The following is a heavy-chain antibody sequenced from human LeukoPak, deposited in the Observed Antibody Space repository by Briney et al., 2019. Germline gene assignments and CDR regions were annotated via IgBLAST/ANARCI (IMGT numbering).Heavy chain of an antibody. V-gene: IGHV4-31*03. Sequence: SETLSLTCTVSGGSIGSGGYYWSWIRQHPGKGLEWIGYIYYSGSTYYNPSLKSRVTISVDTSKNQFSLKLSSVTAADTAVYYCAREGGLLSRLSFDYWGQGTLVTVSS. D-gene: IGHD2-15*01. CDR3: AREGGLLSRLSFDY. CDR2: IYYSGST. J-gene: IGHJ4*02. CDR1: GGSIGSGGYY.